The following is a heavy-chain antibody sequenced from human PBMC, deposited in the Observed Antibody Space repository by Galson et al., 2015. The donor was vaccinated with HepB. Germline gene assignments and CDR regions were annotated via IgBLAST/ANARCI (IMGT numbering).Heavy chain of an antibody. CDR3: ARVEYYDAGDY. V-gene: IGHV3-21*05. J-gene: IGHJ4*02. CDR2: ISSSSSYT. Sequence: SLRLSCAASGFTFSSYSMNWVRQAPGKGLEWVSYISSSSSYTNYADSVKGRFTISRDNAQNSLYLQMNSLRAEDTAVYYCARVEYYDAGDYWGQGTLVTVSS. CDR1: GFTFSSYS. D-gene: IGHD3-22*01.